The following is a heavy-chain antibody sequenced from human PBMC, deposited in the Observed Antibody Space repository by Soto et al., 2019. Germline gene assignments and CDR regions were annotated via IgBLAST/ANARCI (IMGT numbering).Heavy chain of an antibody. V-gene: IGHV4-39*01. Sequence: QLQLQESGPGLVKPSETLSLTCTVSGGSISSSSYYWGWIRQPPGKGLEWIGSIYYSGSTYYNPSPKSRVTISVDTAENQLSLKLSSLTAADTAVYYCARHIKGTVVTAMRGNWFDPWGQGTLVTVSS. J-gene: IGHJ5*02. CDR1: GGSISSSSYY. D-gene: IGHD2-21*02. CDR2: IYYSGST. CDR3: ARHIKGTVVTAMRGNWFDP.